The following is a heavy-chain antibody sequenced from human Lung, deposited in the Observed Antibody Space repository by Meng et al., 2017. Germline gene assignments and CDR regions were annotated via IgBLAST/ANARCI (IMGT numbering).Heavy chain of an antibody. Sequence: VQFQQGGAGLLKPLETPSLTCVVSGGSFSDYYWSWIRQPPGKGLEWIGEINHSGSTNYNPSLESRATISVDTSQNNLSLKLSSVTAADSAVYYCARGPTTMAHDFDYWGQGTLVTVSS. D-gene: IGHD4-11*01. V-gene: IGHV4-34*01. CDR2: INHSGST. CDR3: ARGPTTMAHDFDY. J-gene: IGHJ4*02. CDR1: GGSFSDYY.